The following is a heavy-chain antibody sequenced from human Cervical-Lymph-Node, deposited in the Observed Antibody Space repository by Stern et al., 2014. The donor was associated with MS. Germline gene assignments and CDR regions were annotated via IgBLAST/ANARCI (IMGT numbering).Heavy chain of an antibody. Sequence: VQLLESGGGLVKPGGSLRLSCAASGFTFSDYYMNWIRQAPGKGLEWVSYISSSGSPIYYADSVKGRFTISRDNAKNSVYLQMNSLRAEDTAMYYCARGLTYYDFWSGYFPSGMDVWGQGTTVTVTS. V-gene: IGHV3-11*01. J-gene: IGHJ6*02. CDR3: ARGLTYYDFWSGYFPSGMDV. D-gene: IGHD3-3*01. CDR1: GFTFSDYY. CDR2: ISSSGSPI.